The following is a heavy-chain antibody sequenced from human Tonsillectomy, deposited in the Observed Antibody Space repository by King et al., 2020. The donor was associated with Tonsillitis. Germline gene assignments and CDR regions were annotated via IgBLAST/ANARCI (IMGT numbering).Heavy chain of an antibody. J-gene: IGHJ5*02. D-gene: IGHD3-10*01. CDR2: INSDGSST. CDR3: ARELAYYYSSGSVPRMNWFDP. Sequence: VQLVESGGGLVQPGRSLRLSCAVSGFTFRSYWMHWVRQAPGKGLVWVSRINSDGSSTSYADSVKGRFTISKDNAKNTLSLQMNSLRVEDTAVYYCARELAYYYSSGSVPRMNWFDPWGQGTLVTVSS. CDR1: GFTFRSYW. V-gene: IGHV3-74*01.